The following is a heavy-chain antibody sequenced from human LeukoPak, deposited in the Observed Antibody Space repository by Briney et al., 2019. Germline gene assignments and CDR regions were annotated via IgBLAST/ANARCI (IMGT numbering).Heavy chain of an antibody. Sequence: GGSLRLSCAESGFTFSSYGMHWVRQAPGKGLEWVAFTRYDGSNKYYADSVKGRFTISRDNSKNTLYLQMNSLRAEDTAVYYCAKERDTAMVTIDYWGQGTLVTVSS. D-gene: IGHD5-18*01. J-gene: IGHJ4*02. CDR1: GFTFSSYG. CDR3: AKERDTAMVTIDY. V-gene: IGHV3-30*02. CDR2: TRYDGSNK.